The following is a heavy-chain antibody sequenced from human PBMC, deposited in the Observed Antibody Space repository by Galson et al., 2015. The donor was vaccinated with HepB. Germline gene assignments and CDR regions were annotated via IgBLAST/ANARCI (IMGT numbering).Heavy chain of an antibody. CDR3: TTLGQIMITFGGVNRPYI. J-gene: IGHJ3*02. V-gene: IGHV3-15*07. Sequence: SLRLSCAASGFTFSNAWMNWVRQAPGKGLEWVGRIKSKTDGGTTDYAAPVKGRFTISRDDSKNTLYLQMNSLKTEDTAVYYCTTLGQIMITFGGVNRPYIWGQGTMVTVSS. D-gene: IGHD3-16*01. CDR1: GFTFSNAW. CDR2: IKSKTDGGTT.